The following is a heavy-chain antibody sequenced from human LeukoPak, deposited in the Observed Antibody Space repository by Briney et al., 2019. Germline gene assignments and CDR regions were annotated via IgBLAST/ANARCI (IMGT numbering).Heavy chain of an antibody. CDR3: ARVGVRGVMPDAFDI. V-gene: IGHV1-18*04. Sequence: ASVKVSCKASGYTFTSYGISWVRQAPGQGLEWMGWISAYNGNTNYAQKLQGRVTMTTDTSTSTAYMELRSLRSDDTAVYYCARVGVRGVMPDAFDIRGQGTMVTVSS. D-gene: IGHD3-10*01. CDR2: ISAYNGNT. J-gene: IGHJ3*02. CDR1: GYTFTSYG.